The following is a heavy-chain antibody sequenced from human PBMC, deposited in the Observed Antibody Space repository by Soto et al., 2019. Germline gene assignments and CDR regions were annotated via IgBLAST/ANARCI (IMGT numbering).Heavy chain of an antibody. CDR2: FDPEDGET. Sequence: ASVKVSCKVSGYTLTELSMHWVRQAPGKGLEWMGGFDPEDGETIYAQKFQGRVTMNEDTPTDTAYMELSSLRSEDTAVYYCATDFFVRNWFHPWGQGTLGNVSS. D-gene: IGHD3-3*01. V-gene: IGHV1-24*01. CDR1: GYTLTELS. J-gene: IGHJ5*02. CDR3: ATDFFVRNWFHP.